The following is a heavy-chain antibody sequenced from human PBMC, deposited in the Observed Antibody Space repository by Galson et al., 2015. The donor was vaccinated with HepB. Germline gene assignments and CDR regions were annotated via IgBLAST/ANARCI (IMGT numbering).Heavy chain of an antibody. Sequence: SLRLSCAASGFTFSSYGMHWVRQAPGKGLEWVAVISYDGSNKYYADSVKGRFTISRDNSKNTLYLQMNSLRAEDTAVYYCAKDLKRAIAVASIDYWGQGTLVTVSS. D-gene: IGHD6-19*01. CDR3: AKDLKRAIAVASIDY. J-gene: IGHJ4*02. V-gene: IGHV3-30*18. CDR1: GFTFSSYG. CDR2: ISYDGSNK.